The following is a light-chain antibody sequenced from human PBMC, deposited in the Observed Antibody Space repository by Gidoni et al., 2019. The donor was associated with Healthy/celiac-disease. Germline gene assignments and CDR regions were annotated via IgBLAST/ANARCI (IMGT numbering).Light chain of an antibody. CDR2: LGT. J-gene: IGKJ1*01. CDR3: MQALQLWT. V-gene: IGKV2-28*01. CDR1: QSLLYSNGYNY. Sequence: DIALTQPQLSLPVTSGEPASISCRSSQSLLYSNGYNYLEWYLQKPGQSPQLLNYLGTNRASGVHDRFRGRGSGTDFTLKISRVEAEDVGVYYCMQALQLWTFGQXTKVEIK.